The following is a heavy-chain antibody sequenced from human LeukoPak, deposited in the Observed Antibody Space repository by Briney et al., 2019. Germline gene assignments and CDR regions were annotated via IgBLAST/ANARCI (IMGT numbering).Heavy chain of an antibody. CDR1: GYTFTSYY. CDR2: INPGDGSA. V-gene: IGHV1-46*01. J-gene: IGHJ4*02. Sequence: GASVKVSCKASGYTFTSYYMHWVRQAPGQGLEWMGIINPGDGSASYAQKFQGRVTMTRDTSTSTVYMELSSLTSEDTAVYYCARVIAAAGAPEYWGQGTLVIVSS. D-gene: IGHD6-13*01. CDR3: ARVIAAAGAPEY.